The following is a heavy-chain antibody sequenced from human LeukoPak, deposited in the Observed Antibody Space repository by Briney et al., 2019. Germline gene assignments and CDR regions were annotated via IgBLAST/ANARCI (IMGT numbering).Heavy chain of an antibody. J-gene: IGHJ4*02. CDR2: IKQDGSEK. CDR1: GFTFSSYW. CDR3: ARVLAEQQLVWDLPDY. V-gene: IGHV3-7*01. D-gene: IGHD6-13*01. Sequence: QPGGSLRLSCAASGFTFSSYWMSWVRQAPGKGLEWVANIKQDGSEKYYADSVKGRFTISRDNSKNTLYLQMNSLRAEDTAVYYCARVLAEQQLVWDLPDYWGQGTLVTVSS.